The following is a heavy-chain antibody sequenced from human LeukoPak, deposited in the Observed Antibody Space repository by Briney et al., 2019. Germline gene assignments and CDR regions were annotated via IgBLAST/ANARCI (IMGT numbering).Heavy chain of an antibody. CDR2: IIPIFGTA. Sequence: ASVKVSCKASGGTFSNYAISWVRQAPGQGLEWMGGIIPIFGTANYAQKFQGRVTITADESTSTAYMELSSLRSEDTAVYYCASVPVGFFPAGGFDPWDQGTLVTVSS. CDR3: ASVPVGFFPAGGFDP. J-gene: IGHJ5*02. D-gene: IGHD3-3*02. CDR1: GGTFSNYA. V-gene: IGHV1-69*13.